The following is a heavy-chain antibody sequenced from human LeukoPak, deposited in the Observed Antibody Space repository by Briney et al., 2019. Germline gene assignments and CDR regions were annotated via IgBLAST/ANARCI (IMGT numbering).Heavy chain of an antibody. D-gene: IGHD2/OR15-2a*01. CDR3: ARDLSFINWFDP. J-gene: IGHJ5*02. V-gene: IGHV1-46*01. Sequence: ASVKVSCKASGYTFTDYYIHWVRQAPGQGLEWIGIINPSGDNTWYAQKLQGRVTMTTDTSTSTAYMELRSLRSDDTAVYYCARDLSFINWFDPWGQGTLVTVSS. CDR2: INPSGDNT. CDR1: GYTFTDYY.